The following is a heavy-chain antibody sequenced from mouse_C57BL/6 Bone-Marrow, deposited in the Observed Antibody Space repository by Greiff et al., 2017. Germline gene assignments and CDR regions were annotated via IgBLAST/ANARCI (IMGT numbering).Heavy chain of an antibody. J-gene: IGHJ2*01. V-gene: IGHV1-72*01. D-gene: IGHD2-4*01. Sequence: VQLQQSGAELVKPGASVQLSCKASGYTFTSYWMHWVKQRPGRGLEWIGRIDPNRGGTKYNEKFKSKATLTVDKPSSTAYMQLSSLTSEYSAVYYCARAYYDYFDYWGQGTTLTVSS. CDR3: ARAYYDYFDY. CDR1: GYTFTSYW. CDR2: IDPNRGGT.